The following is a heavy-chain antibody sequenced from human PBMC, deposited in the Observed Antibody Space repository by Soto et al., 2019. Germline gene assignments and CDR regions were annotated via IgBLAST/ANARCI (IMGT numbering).Heavy chain of an antibody. Sequence: SGGGVVQPGRSLRLSCAASGFTFSSYGMHWVRQAPGKGLEWVAVIWYDGSNKYYADSVKGRFTISRDNSKNTLYLQMNSLRAEDTAVYYCARDPAAAGDYYFDYWGQGTLVTVSS. J-gene: IGHJ4*02. CDR2: IWYDGSNK. V-gene: IGHV3-33*01. D-gene: IGHD6-13*01. CDR1: GFTFSSYG. CDR3: ARDPAAAGDYYFDY.